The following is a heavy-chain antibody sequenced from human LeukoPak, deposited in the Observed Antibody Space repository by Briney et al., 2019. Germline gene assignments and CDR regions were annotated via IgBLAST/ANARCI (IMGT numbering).Heavy chain of an antibody. Sequence: ASVKVSCKASGYTFTSYYMHWVRQAPGQGLEWMGIINPSGGSTSYAQKFQGRVTMTRDMSTSTVYMELNSLRAEDTAVYYCAKDFCSGGSCYSLNYWGQGTLVTVSS. D-gene: IGHD2-15*01. CDR3: AKDFCSGGSCYSLNY. J-gene: IGHJ4*02. V-gene: IGHV1-46*01. CDR2: INPSGGST. CDR1: GYTFTSYY.